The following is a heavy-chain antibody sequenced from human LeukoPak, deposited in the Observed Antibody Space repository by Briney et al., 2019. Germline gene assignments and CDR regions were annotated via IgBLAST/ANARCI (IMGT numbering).Heavy chain of an antibody. Sequence: PSETLSLTCTVSGGSISDYYWSWIWQPPGKGLEWIGYIYYSGSTNYNPSLKSRVTISVDTSKNQFSLKLSSVTAADTAVYYCARQDGKYGGNSLYWYFDLWGRGTLVTVSS. CDR1: GGSISDYY. CDR3: ARQDGKYGGNSLYWYFDL. J-gene: IGHJ2*01. CDR2: IYYSGST. D-gene: IGHD4-23*01. V-gene: IGHV4-59*08.